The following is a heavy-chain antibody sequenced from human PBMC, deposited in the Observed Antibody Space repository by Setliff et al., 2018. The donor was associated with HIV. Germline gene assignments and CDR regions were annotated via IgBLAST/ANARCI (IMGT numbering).Heavy chain of an antibody. CDR2: IHDTDGGT. CDR3: AKDGFVTTGLPYYYYYMDV. V-gene: IGHV3-23*01. D-gene: IGHD4-17*01. CDR1: GFPFSSYA. Sequence: GGSLRLSCGAFGFPFSSYAMSWVRQAPGKGLEWVSTIHDTDGGTYYTDSVKGRFTIGRDNSKNTLFLQMSSLRPEDTAVYYCAKDGFVTTGLPYYYYYMDVWGKGTTVTV. J-gene: IGHJ6*03.